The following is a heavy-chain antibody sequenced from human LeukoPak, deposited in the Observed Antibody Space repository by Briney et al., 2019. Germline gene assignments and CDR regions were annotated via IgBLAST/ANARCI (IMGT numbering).Heavy chain of an antibody. V-gene: IGHV3-21*01. CDR1: GITFSSYS. CDR2: ITSSSNYI. CDR3: ARDRDGDLDY. J-gene: IGHJ4*02. Sequence: PGGSLRLSCAGSGITFSSYSMNWVRQAPGKGLEWVSSITSSSNYIYYEDSVKGRFTISRDNAKKSLYLQMNSLRPEDAAVYFCARDRDGDLDYWGQGTLVTVSS. D-gene: IGHD4-17*01.